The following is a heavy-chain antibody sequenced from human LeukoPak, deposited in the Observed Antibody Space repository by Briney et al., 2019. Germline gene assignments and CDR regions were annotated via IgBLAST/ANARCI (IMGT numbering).Heavy chain of an antibody. V-gene: IGHV4-59*11. D-gene: IGHD3-9*01. Sequence: SETLSLTCSVSGASISSHYWSWIRQPPGKGLEWIGYIHYSGSTNCNPSLKSRVTISLDTSKNQFSLKLTSVTAADTAVYYCARRRGGQFDWLLYVGEAFDIWGQGTMVTVSS. CDR3: ARRRGGQFDWLLYVGEAFDI. J-gene: IGHJ3*02. CDR1: GASISSHY. CDR2: IHYSGST.